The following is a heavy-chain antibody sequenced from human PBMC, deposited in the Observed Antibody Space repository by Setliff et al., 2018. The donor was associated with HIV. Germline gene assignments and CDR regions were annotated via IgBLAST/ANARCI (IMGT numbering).Heavy chain of an antibody. V-gene: IGHV5-51*01. D-gene: IGHD6-19*01. J-gene: IGHJ3*02. Sequence: PGESLKISCKASGYTFTNHWIGWVRQMPGKGLEWMGAIYPGDFDRRYSPSFEGQVTMSAEKSISTAYLQWSSLKASDTAIYYCARHFSVAGDAFDIWGQGTMVTVSS. CDR3: ARHFSVAGDAFDI. CDR2: IYPGDFDR. CDR1: GYTFTNHW.